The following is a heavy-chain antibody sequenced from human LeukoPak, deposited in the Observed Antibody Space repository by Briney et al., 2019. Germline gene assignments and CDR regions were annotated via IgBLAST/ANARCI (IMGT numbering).Heavy chain of an antibody. CDR3: AKDRISGMVPYFDY. D-gene: IGHD2/OR15-2a*01. CDR1: GFTFSSYA. J-gene: IGHJ4*02. Sequence: PGGSLRLSCAASGFTFSSYAMSWVRQAPGKGLEWVSAISGSGGSTYYADSVKGRFTISRGNSKNTLYLQMNSLRAEDTAVYYCAKDRISGMVPYFDYWGQGTLVTVSS. CDR2: ISGSGGST. V-gene: IGHV3-23*01.